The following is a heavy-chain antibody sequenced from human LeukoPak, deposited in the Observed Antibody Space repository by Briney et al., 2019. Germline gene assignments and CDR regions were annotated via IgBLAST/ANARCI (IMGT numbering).Heavy chain of an antibody. D-gene: IGHD3-22*01. J-gene: IGHJ3*02. CDR3: ARGPYSYDSSGAFDI. Sequence: SETLSLTCTVSGGSISSSSYYWGWIRQPPGKGLEWIGSIYYSGSTYYNPSLKSRVTISVDTSKNQFSLKLSSVAAADTAVYYCARGPYSYDSSGAFDIWGQGTMVTVSS. V-gene: IGHV4-39*07. CDR1: GGSISSSSYY. CDR2: IYYSGST.